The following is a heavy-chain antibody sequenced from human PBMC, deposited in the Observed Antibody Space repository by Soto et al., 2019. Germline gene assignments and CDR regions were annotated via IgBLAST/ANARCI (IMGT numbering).Heavy chain of an antibody. Sequence: LRLSCAASGFTFSDHYMDWVRQAPGKGLEWVGRTRNKANSYTTEYAASVKGRFTISRDDSKNSLYLQMNSLKTEDTAVYYCARGYCSNGVCYRYIDLWGRGTLVTVSS. D-gene: IGHD2-8*01. CDR2: TRNKANSYTT. CDR1: GFTFSDHY. J-gene: IGHJ2*01. CDR3: ARGYCSNGVCYRYIDL. V-gene: IGHV3-72*01.